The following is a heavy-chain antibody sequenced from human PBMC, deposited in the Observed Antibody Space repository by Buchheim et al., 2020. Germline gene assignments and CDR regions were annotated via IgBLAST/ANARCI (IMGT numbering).Heavy chain of an antibody. D-gene: IGHD6-19*01. CDR3: ARDGYSSGWYSPFWFDP. V-gene: IGHV4-59*01. Sequence: QVQLQESGPGLVKPSETLSLTCTVSGGSISSYYWSWIRQPPGKGLGWIGYIYYSGSTNYNSSLKSRVTISVDTSKNQLSLKLSSVTAADTAVYYCARDGYSSGWYSPFWFDPWGQGTL. CDR2: IYYSGST. CDR1: GGSISSYY. J-gene: IGHJ5*02.